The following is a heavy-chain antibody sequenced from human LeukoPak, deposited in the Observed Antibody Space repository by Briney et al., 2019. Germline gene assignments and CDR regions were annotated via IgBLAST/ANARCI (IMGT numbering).Heavy chain of an antibody. CDR3: ARDLVDCSGGSCRTQGTCGMDV. CDR2: KSFDGSNQ. D-gene: IGHD2-15*01. J-gene: IGHJ6*02. Sequence: VGSLRLSCAASGFPLNYCVMHSVCQAPGKGLEWVVVKSFDGSNQYYADAVKGRFTISRDNAKNTLYVQMNSLRAEDTAVYYCARDLVDCSGGSCRTQGTCGMDVWGQGTTVTVSS. V-gene: IGHV3-30-3*01. CDR1: GFPLNYCV.